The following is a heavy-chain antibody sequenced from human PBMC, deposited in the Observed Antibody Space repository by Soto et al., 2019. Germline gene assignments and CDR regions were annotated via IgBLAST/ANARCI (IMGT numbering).Heavy chain of an antibody. V-gene: IGHV4-59*01. J-gene: IGHJ4*02. CDR2: IYYSGST. CDR1: GGSISSYY. CDR3: ARGYLEWLLYFDY. Sequence: SETLSLTCTVSGGSISSYYWSWIRQPPGKGLEWIGYIYYSGSTNYNPSLKSRVTISVDTSKNQFSLKLSSVTAADTAVYYCARGYLEWLLYFDYWGQGTLVTVSS. D-gene: IGHD3-3*01.